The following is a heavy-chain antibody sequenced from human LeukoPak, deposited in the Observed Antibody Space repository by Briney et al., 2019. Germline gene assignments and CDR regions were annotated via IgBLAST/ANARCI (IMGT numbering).Heavy chain of an antibody. D-gene: IGHD4-17*01. CDR2: ISGNGGSA. J-gene: IGHJ4*02. Sequence: GGSLRPSCAASGFTFSTYALSWVRQAPGKGLEWVSSISGNGGSAYYTDSVKGRFTISRGNSKNTLYLQMNSLRAEDTAVYYCAKDLPTVNTWIYFDYWGQGTLVTVSS. CDR1: GFTFSTYA. V-gene: IGHV3-23*01. CDR3: AKDLPTVNTWIYFDY.